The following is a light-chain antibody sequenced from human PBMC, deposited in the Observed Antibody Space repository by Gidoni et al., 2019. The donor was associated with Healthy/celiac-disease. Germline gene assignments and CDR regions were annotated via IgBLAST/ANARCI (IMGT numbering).Light chain of an antibody. CDR1: QSISSY. CDR2: AAS. Sequence: DIQMTQSPSSLSASVGDRVTITCRAIQSISSYLNWYQQKPGKAPKLLISAASSLQSGVPSRFSGSGSGTDFTLTISSLQPEDFATYYCQQSYSTPPTFGGGTKVEIK. J-gene: IGKJ4*01. CDR3: QQSYSTPPT. V-gene: IGKV1-39*01.